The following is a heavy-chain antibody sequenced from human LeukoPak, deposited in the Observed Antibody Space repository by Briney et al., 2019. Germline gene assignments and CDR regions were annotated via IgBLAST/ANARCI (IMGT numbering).Heavy chain of an antibody. V-gene: IGHV3-48*03. J-gene: IGHJ4*02. CDR1: GFTFNNYE. D-gene: IGHD1-26*01. Sequence: GGSLRLSCAASGFTFNNYEMTWVRQAPGKGLEWVSYISSSGSSTYYAASVKGRFTISRDNTKNSLYLQMNSLRAEDTAVYYCARGGVGVHFDYWGQGTLVTVSS. CDR3: ARGGVGVHFDY. CDR2: ISSSGSST.